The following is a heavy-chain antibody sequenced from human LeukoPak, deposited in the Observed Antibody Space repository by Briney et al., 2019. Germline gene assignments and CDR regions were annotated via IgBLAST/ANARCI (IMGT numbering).Heavy chain of an antibody. D-gene: IGHD2-15*01. V-gene: IGHV3-23*01. CDR1: GFTFSSYA. Sequence: PGGSLRLSCAAPGFTFSSYAMSWVRQAPGKGLECVSAISGSGGSTYYADSVKGRFTISRDNSKNTLYLQMNSLRAEDTAVYYCAKDRIYCSGGSCYYVSHYYGMDVWGQGTTVTVSS. J-gene: IGHJ6*02. CDR2: ISGSGGST. CDR3: AKDRIYCSGGSCYYVSHYYGMDV.